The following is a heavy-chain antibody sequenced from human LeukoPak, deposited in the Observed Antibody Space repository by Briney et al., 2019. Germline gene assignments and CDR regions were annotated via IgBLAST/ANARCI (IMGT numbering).Heavy chain of an antibody. CDR2: IYYSGST. Sequence: PSETLSLTCTVSGGSISSYYWSWLRQPAGKGLEWIGYIYYSGSTNYNPSLTRRGTISVDTSKNQFSLKLSSVTAADTAVYYCARSYNYYYMDVWGQGTTVTVSS. CDR1: GGSISSYY. V-gene: IGHV4-59*01. CDR3: ARSYNYYYMDV. J-gene: IGHJ6*03.